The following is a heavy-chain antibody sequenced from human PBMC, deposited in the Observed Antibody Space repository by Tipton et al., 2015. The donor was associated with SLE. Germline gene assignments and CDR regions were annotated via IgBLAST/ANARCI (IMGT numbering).Heavy chain of an antibody. CDR2: INHSGST. V-gene: IGHV4-34*01. CDR1: GGSFSGYY. CDR3: AREVGDTSRDY. J-gene: IGHJ4*02. Sequence: TLSLTCAVYGGSFSGYYWSWIRQPPGKGLEWIGEINHSGSTNYNPSLKSRVTISVDTSKNQFSLKLSSVTAADTAMYYCAREVGDTSRDYWGQGTLVTVSS. D-gene: IGHD3-16*01.